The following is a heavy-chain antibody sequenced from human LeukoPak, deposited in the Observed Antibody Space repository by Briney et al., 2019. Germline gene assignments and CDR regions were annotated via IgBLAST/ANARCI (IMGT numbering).Heavy chain of an antibody. J-gene: IGHJ3*01. CDR1: GYTFTSYW. CDR3: ARHRGGNFLSAFDV. D-gene: IGHD2/OR15-2a*01. V-gene: IGHV5-51*01. Sequence: GASLKISCQGSGYTFTSYWIGWVRQLPGKGLEWMGIISPDDSKTRYSQSFQGQVTMSADKSISTAYLQWSSLKASDTAMYFCARHRGGNFLSAFDVWGQGTTVTVSS. CDR2: ISPDDSKT.